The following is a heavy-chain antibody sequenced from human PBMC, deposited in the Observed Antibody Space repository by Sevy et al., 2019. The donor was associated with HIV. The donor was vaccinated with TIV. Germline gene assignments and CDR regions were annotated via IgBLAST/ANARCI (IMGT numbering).Heavy chain of an antibody. CDR1: GFTFSNAW. Sequence: GGSLRLSCAASGFTFSNAWMSWVRQAPGKGLEWVGRIKSKTDGGTTDYAATVKGRFTISRDDSKNTLYLQMNSLKTDDTAVYYCTTDNNYDILTGYYNDAFDIWGQGTMVTVSS. J-gene: IGHJ3*02. CDR2: IKSKTDGGTT. V-gene: IGHV3-15*01. D-gene: IGHD3-9*01. CDR3: TTDNNYDILTGYYNDAFDI.